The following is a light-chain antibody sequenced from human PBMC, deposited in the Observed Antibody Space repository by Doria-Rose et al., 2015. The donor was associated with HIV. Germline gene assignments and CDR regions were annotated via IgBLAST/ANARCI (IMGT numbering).Light chain of an antibody. CDR1: RSLLYTSKNY. CDR3: QQYYDTPS. CDR2: WAS. J-gene: IGKJ3*01. Sequence: DIRVTQSPESLGMSLGERATLNCKSNRSLLYTSKNYLAWYQQKPGQPPKLLIYWASTRQSGVPVRFSGSGSGTDFTLTISSLEAEDVAVYYCQQYYDTPSFGPGTTVDIK. V-gene: IGKV4-1*01.